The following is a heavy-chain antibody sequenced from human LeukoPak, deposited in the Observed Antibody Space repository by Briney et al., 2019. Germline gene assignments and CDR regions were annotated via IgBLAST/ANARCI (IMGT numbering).Heavy chain of an antibody. V-gene: IGHV3-9*03. CDR2: ISWRSGTI. CDR1: GFTFDEYT. CDR3: VKARRDGYNSWGIFDY. D-gene: IGHD5-24*01. Sequence: GRSLRLSCAASGFTFDEYTMHWVRQAPGKGLEWVSGISWRSGTIGYADSVKGRFTISRDNAKNSLYLQMNSLRVEDMALYYCVKARRDGYNSWGIFDYWGQGTLVTVSS. J-gene: IGHJ4*02.